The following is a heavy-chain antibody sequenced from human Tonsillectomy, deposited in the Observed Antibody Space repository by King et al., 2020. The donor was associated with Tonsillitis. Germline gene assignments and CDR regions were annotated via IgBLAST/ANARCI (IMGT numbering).Heavy chain of an antibody. V-gene: IGHV3-13*05. J-gene: IGHJ3*02. CDR1: GFTFSSYD. CDR3: ARSPHFGAFDI. Sequence: VQLVESGGGLVKPGGSLRLSCAASGFTFSSYDMHWVRHPRGKGLEWVSAIGIAGDPYYPGSVRGRFTISRENAKNSFYLQMNSLRAGDTAVYYCARSPHFGAFDIWGQGTVVIVAS. CDR2: IGIAGDP. D-gene: IGHD3-10*01.